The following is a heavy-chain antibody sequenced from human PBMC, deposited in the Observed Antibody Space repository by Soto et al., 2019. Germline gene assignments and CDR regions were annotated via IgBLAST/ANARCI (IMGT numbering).Heavy chain of an antibody. CDR3: AKANLAYCGGDCYLHYYYYGMDV. D-gene: IGHD2-21*02. Sequence: GGSLRLSCAASGFTFSSYGMHWVRQAPGKGLEWVAVISYDGSNKYYADSVKGRFTISRDNSKNTLYLQMNSLRAEDTAVYYCAKANLAYCGGDCYLHYYYYGMDVWGQGTMVTVSS. CDR1: GFTFSSYG. J-gene: IGHJ6*02. V-gene: IGHV3-30*18. CDR2: ISYDGSNK.